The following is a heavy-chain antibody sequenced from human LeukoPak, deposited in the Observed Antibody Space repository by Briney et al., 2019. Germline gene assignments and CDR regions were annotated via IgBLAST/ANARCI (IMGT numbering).Heavy chain of an antibody. J-gene: IGHJ6*03. V-gene: IGHV1-46*01. D-gene: IGHD1-1*01. CDR3: ARGGQLERSYYYYMDV. CDR1: GYIFTSYS. CDR2: INPSGGST. Sequence: ASVKVSCKASGYIFTSYSMHWVRRAPGQGLEWMGIINPSGGSTSYAQKFQGRVTMTRDMSTSTVYMELSSLRSEDTAVYYCARGGQLERSYYYYMDVWGKGTTVTVSS.